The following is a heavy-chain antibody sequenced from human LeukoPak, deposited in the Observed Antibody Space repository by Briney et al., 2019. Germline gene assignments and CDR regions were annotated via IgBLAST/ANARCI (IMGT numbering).Heavy chain of an antibody. CDR2: INLNTGDT. J-gene: IGHJ4*02. CDR3: ARDQPALDY. V-gene: IGHV1-2*02. Sequence: GASVKVSCKASGFTFIGYYMHWVRQAPGQGLEWMGWINLNTGDTDYAPKFQGRVTMTRDTSITTAYMELSRLRYDDTAVYYCARDQPALDYRGRGTLVTVSS. CDR1: GFTFIGYY.